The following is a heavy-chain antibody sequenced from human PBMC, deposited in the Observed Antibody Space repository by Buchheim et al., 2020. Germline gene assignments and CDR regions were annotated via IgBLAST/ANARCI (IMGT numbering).Heavy chain of an antibody. CDR3: ARDREDIVVVPAAYYGMDV. Sequence: QVQLVQSGAEVKKPGSSVKVSCKASGGTFSSYAISWVRQAPGQGLEWMGGIIPIFGTANYAQKFQRRVTITADNSTSTAYMGLSSLRSEDTAVYYCARDREDIVVVPAAYYGMDVWGQGTT. CDR2: IIPIFGTA. J-gene: IGHJ6*02. CDR1: GGTFSSYA. D-gene: IGHD2-2*01. V-gene: IGHV1-69*06.